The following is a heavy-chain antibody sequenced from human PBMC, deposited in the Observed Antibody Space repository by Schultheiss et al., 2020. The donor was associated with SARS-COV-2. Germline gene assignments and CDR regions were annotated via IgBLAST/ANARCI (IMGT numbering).Heavy chain of an antibody. CDR1: GGSISSGGYY. CDR3: ARVRYAGFDY. V-gene: IGHV4-30-4*08. J-gene: IGHJ4*02. CDR2: IYYLGST. D-gene: IGHD1-1*01. Sequence: SETLSLTCTVSGGSISSGGYYWSWIRQPPGKGLEWIGYIYYLGSTYYSPSLKSRVTISIDTSRSQFSLTLNSVTAADTAVYYCARVRYAGFDYWGQGTLVTVSS.